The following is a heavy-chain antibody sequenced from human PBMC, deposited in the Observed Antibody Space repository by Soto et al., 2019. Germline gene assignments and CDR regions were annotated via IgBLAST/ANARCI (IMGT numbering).Heavy chain of an antibody. CDR3: ARSRTGYYYDSSGYYRWFDP. Sequence: SETLSLTCPVSGGSISSYYWSWIRQPAGKGLEWIGRIYTSGSTNYNPSLKTRVTMSVDTSKNQFSLKLSSVTAADTAVYYCARSRTGYYYDSSGYYRWFDPWGQGTLVTVSS. CDR2: IYTSGST. J-gene: IGHJ5*02. V-gene: IGHV4-4*07. CDR1: GGSISSYY. D-gene: IGHD3-22*01.